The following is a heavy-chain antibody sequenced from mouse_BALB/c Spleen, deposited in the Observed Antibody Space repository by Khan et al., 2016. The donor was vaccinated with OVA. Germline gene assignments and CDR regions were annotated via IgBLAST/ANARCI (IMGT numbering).Heavy chain of an antibody. Sequence: EVKLLESGAELVRPGALVNLSCKASGFNIKDYYMHWVKQRPEQGLEWIGWIDPENGNTIYDPKFQGKASITSDTSSNTAYLQLSSLTSEDTAVYYWARGGYSPWFAYWGQGTLVTVSA. V-gene: IGHV14-1*02. J-gene: IGHJ3*01. CDR2: IDPENGNT. D-gene: IGHD2-3*01. CDR1: GFNIKDYY. CDR3: ARGGYSPWFAY.